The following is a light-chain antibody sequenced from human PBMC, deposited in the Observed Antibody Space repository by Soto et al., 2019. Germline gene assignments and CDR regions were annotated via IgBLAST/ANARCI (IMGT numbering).Light chain of an antibody. CDR1: SSNIGAGYD. V-gene: IGLV1-40*01. Sequence: QSVLTQPPSVSGAPGQRVTISCTGSSSNIGAGYDVHWYQQLPGTAPKILIYGNSNRPSGVPDRFSGAKSGTAASLAITGLQAEDEADYYGQSYDSSLSGSVFGGGTKLTVL. CDR3: QSYDSSLSGSV. J-gene: IGLJ2*01. CDR2: GNS.